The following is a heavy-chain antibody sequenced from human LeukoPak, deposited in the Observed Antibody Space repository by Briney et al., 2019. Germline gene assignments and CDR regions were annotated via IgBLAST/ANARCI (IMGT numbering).Heavy chain of an antibody. J-gene: IGHJ4*02. D-gene: IGHD3-10*01. Sequence: GGSLRLSCVASGFPFKGYWMTWVRQSPGKGLDWVANIKPDGSETNYLASVKGRFTISRDNARDSLFLEMNNLRVDDTAVYYCARDGGELWPLDEWGQGILVTVSS. CDR2: IKPDGSET. CDR1: GFPFKGYW. V-gene: IGHV3-7*01. CDR3: ARDGGELWPLDE.